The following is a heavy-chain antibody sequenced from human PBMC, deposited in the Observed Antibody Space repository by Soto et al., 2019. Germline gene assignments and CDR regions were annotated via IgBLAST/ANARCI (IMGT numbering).Heavy chain of an antibody. CDR2: IYYSGST. V-gene: IGHV4-59*01. J-gene: IGHJ5*02. CDR1: GGSISSYY. CDR3: ARGGVLLWFGESPGGWFDP. Sequence: PSETLSLTCTVSGGSISSYYWSWIRQPPGKGLEWIGYIYYSGSTNYNPSLKSRVTISVDTSKNQFSLKLSSVTAADTAVYYCARGGVLLWFGESPGGWFDPWGQGTQVTVSS. D-gene: IGHD3-10*01.